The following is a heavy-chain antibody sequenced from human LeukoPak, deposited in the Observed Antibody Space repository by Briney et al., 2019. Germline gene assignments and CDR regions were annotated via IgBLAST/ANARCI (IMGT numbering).Heavy chain of an antibody. CDR3: ARRSYGGKDFDY. CDR2: IYPGDSDT. Sequence: GESLKISCQGSGYIFTCYWITWVRQMPGKGLEWMGIIYPGDSDTKYSPSFQGQVTISADKSISTAYLQWSSLKASDTAMYYCARRSYGGKDFDYWGQGTLVTVSS. CDR1: GYIFTCYW. J-gene: IGHJ4*02. V-gene: IGHV5-51*01. D-gene: IGHD4-23*01.